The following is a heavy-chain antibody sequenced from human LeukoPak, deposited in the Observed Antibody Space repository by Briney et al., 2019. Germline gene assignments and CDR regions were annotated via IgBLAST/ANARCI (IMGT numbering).Heavy chain of an antibody. Sequence: GGSLRLSCAASGFTFSSFAIHCVRQAPGKGLEWVAFISYDGVVKYYADSVKGRFTISRDNSKNTLYLQMNSLRAEDTAVYYCAKLIDYYCNRPIDYWGQGTLVTVSS. CDR2: ISYDGVVK. CDR1: GFTFSSFA. CDR3: AKLIDYYCNRPIDY. J-gene: IGHJ4*02. V-gene: IGHV3-30-3*02. D-gene: IGHD2-21*02.